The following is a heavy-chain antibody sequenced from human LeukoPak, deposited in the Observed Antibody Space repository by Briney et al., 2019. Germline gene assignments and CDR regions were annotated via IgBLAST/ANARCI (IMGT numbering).Heavy chain of an antibody. CDR1: GYTGRSYG. J-gene: IGHJ3*02. Sequence: ASVKVSCKAAGYTGRSYGFYWGRQAPGQGIGLLGWGDPNSGDTGYEPKFHGRVPMSRVTSITKAYMELTSLRSEETAVYFCVRGALPTTVLNDPFNIWGQGTMVTVSS. V-gene: IGHV1-8*01. CDR3: VRGALPTTVLNDPFNI. D-gene: IGHD4-11*01. CDR2: GDPNSGDT.